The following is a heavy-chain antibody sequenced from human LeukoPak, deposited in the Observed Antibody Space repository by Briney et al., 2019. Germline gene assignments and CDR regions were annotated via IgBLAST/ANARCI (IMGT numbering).Heavy chain of an antibody. J-gene: IGHJ6*03. D-gene: IGHD3-22*01. CDR1: GFTFSDYH. V-gene: IGHV3-11*01. Sequence: PGGSLRLSCAASGFTFSDYHMSWIRQAPGKGLEFVSYIGLSGSAIYYADSVKGRFTISRDNAENSLYLQMNTLRAEDTAVYFCARDPYYVSSGYYYYYYYMDVWGKGTTVTVSS. CDR3: ARDPYYVSSGYYYYYYYMDV. CDR2: IGLSGSAI.